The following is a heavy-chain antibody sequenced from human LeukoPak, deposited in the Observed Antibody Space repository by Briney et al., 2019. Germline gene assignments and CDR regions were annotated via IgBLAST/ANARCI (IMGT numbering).Heavy chain of an antibody. Sequence: GGSLRLSCAASGFIFTDYPIHWVRQAPGKGLEWVSAITGSGGSTYYADSVKGRFTISRDNSKNTLYLQMNSLRAEDTAVYYCHSAYWGQGTLVIVSS. V-gene: IGHV3-23*01. J-gene: IGHJ4*02. CDR3: HSAY. CDR1: GFIFTDYP. D-gene: IGHD1-26*01. CDR2: ITGSGGST.